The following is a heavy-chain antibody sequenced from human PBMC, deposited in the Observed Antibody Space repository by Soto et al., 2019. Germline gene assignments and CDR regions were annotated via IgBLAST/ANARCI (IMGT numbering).Heavy chain of an antibody. V-gene: IGHV1-24*01. D-gene: IGHD1-26*01. CDR1: GYTLTELS. J-gene: IGHJ4*02. Sequence: GASVKVSCKVSGYTLTELSMHWVRQAPGKGLEWMGSFDPEDGETIYAQKFQGRVTMTEDTSTDTAYMELSSLRSEDTAVYYCATDHSGSYRSIDYWGQGTLVTVSS. CDR3: ATDHSGSYRSIDY. CDR2: FDPEDGET.